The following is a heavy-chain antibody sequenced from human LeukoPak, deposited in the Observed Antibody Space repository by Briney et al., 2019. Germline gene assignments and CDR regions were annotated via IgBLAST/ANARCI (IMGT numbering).Heavy chain of an antibody. CDR2: IIPIFGTA. CDR1: GGTFSSYA. Sequence: ASVKVPCKASGGTFSSYAISWVRQAPGQGLEWMGGIIPIFGTANYAQKFQGRVTITTDESTSTAYMELSSLRSEDTAVYYCARAVAGVDAFDIWGQGTMVTVSS. CDR3: ARAVAGVDAFDI. V-gene: IGHV1-69*05. J-gene: IGHJ3*02. D-gene: IGHD6-19*01.